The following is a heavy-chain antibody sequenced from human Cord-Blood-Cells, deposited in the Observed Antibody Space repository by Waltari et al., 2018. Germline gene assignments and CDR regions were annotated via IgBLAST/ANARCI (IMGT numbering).Heavy chain of an antibody. V-gene: IGHV4-34*01. Sequence: QVQLQQWGAGLLKPSETLSPTCAVSGGSFSGYYCSWIRQPPGKGLEWIGEINHSGSTNYNPSLKSRVTISVDTSKNQFSLKLSSVTAADTAVYYCARGGVVEYFQHWGQGTLVTVSS. J-gene: IGHJ1*01. D-gene: IGHD3-3*01. CDR1: GGSFSGYY. CDR2: INHSGST. CDR3: ARGGVVEYFQH.